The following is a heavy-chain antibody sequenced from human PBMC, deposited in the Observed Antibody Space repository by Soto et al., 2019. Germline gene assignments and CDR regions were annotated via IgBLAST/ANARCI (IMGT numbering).Heavy chain of an antibody. CDR1: GFTYRLDW. V-gene: IGHV3-7*01. D-gene: IGHD6-13*01. J-gene: IGHJ4*02. CDR2: INRDGTEK. Sequence: GGSLRLSCVVSGFTYRLDWMSWVRQAPGKGLEWVASINRDGTEKYYVDSVEGRFTVSRDNARSSLFLQMDSLRAEDTSVYYCTIHGTYTFYFWGQGALVTVSS. CDR3: TIHGTYTFYF.